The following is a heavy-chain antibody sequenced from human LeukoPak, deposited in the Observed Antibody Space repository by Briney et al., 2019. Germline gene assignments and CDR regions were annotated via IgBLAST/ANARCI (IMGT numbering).Heavy chain of an antibody. CDR3: TKGRHCSGGRCYWDFDY. J-gene: IGHJ4*02. V-gene: IGHV3-30*18. CDR2: ISTDGSHK. D-gene: IGHD2-15*01. CDR1: GFNSSNYD. Sequence: GGSLRLSCAVSGFNSSNYDMHWVRQAPGKGLEWVAVISTDGSHKFHADSVKGRFTISRDNSENTVYLQMNRLRAEDTAVYYCTKGRHCSGGRCYWDFDYWGPETLVTVSS.